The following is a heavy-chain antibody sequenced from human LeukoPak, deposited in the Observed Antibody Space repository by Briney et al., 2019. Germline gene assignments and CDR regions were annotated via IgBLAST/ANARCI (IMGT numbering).Heavy chain of an antibody. J-gene: IGHJ5*02. CDR1: GFTFSSYW. CDR2: IKQDGSEK. CDR3: ARDPYYDFWSGYYH. D-gene: IGHD3-3*01. V-gene: IGHV3-7*01. Sequence: PGGSLRLSCAASGFTFSSYWMSWVRQAPGKGLEWVANIKQDGSEKYYVDSVKGRFTISRDNAKNSLYLQMNSLRAEDTAVYYCARDPYYDFWSGYYHWGQGTLVTVSS.